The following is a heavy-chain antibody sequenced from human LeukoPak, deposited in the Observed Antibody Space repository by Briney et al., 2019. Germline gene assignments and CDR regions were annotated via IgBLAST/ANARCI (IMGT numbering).Heavy chain of an antibody. J-gene: IGHJ3*01. V-gene: IGHV3-21*01. CDR3: ARNLVHLWNVFDF. D-gene: IGHD5-18*01. CDR1: GVTFSGYS. CDR2: ISSSSSYI. Sequence: GGSLRLSCAAPGVTFSGYSMNWVRQAPGKGLEWVSSISSSSSYIYYADSVKGRFTISRDNAKNSLYLQMSSLRAEDTAVYHCARNLVHLWNVFDFWGLGTMVTVSS.